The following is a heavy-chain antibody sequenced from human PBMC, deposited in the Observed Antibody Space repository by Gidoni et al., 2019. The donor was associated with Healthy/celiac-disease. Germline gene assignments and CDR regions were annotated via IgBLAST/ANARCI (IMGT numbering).Heavy chain of an antibody. CDR3: TRNHDFWSGPLIYYYYGMDV. CDR2: IRSKANSYAT. CDR1: GFTFSGSA. J-gene: IGHJ6*02. V-gene: IGHV3-73*01. D-gene: IGHD3-3*01. Sequence: EVQLVESGGGLVQPGGSLKLSCAASGFTFSGSAMPWVRQASGKGLEWVGRIRSKANSYATAYAASVKGRFTISRDDSKNTAYLQMNSLKTEDTAVYYCTRNHDFWSGPLIYYYYGMDVWGQGTTVTVSS.